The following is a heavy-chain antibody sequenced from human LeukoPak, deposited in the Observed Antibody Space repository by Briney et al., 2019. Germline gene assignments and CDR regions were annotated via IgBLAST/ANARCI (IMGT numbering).Heavy chain of an antibody. V-gene: IGHV4-59*01. CDR3: AREPYDSTFMGDNYYGMDV. Sequence: SETLSLTCTVSGGSISSYYWSWIRQPPGKGLEWIGYIYYSGNTNYNPSLKSRVTISVDTSKNQFSLKLSSVTAADTAVYYCAREPYDSTFMGDNYYGMDVWGQGTTVTVSS. J-gene: IGHJ6*02. D-gene: IGHD3-3*01. CDR1: GGSISSYY. CDR2: IYYSGNT.